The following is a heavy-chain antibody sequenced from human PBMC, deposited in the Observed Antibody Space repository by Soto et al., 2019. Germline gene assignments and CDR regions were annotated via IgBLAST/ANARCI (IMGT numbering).Heavy chain of an antibody. CDR1: GFSLSTSGVG. CDR2: IYWDDDK. Sequence: QITLKESGPTLVKPTQTLTLTCTFSGFSLSTSGVGVGWIRQPPGKALEWLALIYWDDDKRYSPSLKSRLTINKDTSKHQVVLTMTNMDPVDTATSYCAPSYGDYGFVHYWYFDLWGRGTLVTVSS. CDR3: APSYGDYGFVHYWYFDL. D-gene: IGHD4-17*01. V-gene: IGHV2-5*02. J-gene: IGHJ2*01.